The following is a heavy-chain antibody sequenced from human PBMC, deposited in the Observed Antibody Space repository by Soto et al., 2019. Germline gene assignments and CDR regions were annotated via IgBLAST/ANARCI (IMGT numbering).Heavy chain of an antibody. CDR2: IGGGGDDT. CDR3: AKDAVPRNDLWDYFEF. J-gene: IGHJ4*02. Sequence: PGGSLRLSCAASGFIFSHYAMSWVRQAPGKGLGWVSGIGGGGDDTNYADSVKGRFTISRDNSKNTLFLQMNSLRVEDTAVYYCAKDAVPRNDLWDYFEFGGQGTLVTVSS. CDR1: GFIFSHYA. V-gene: IGHV3-23*01. D-gene: IGHD1-1*01.